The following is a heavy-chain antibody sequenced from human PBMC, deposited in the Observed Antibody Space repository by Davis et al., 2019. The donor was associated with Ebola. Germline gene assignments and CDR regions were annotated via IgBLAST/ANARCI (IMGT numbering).Heavy chain of an antibody. J-gene: IGHJ5*02. CDR3: ARGPSHYDFWSGYLPNWFDP. Sequence: GESLKISCAASGFSFSSTWMHWVRQAPGKGLVWVSRIHSDGTSTIYTDSVKGRFTISRDNAKNTLYLQMNSLRAEDTAVYHCARGPSHYDFWSGYLPNWFDPWGQGTLVTVSS. CDR1: GFSFSSTW. CDR2: IHSDGTST. D-gene: IGHD3-3*01. V-gene: IGHV3-74*01.